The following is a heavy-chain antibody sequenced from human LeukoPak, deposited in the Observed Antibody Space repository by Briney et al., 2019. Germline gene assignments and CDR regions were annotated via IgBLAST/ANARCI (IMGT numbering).Heavy chain of an antibody. Sequence: GGSLRLSCAASEFTFSSYAMSWVRQAPGKGLEWVSAISGSGGSTYYADSVKGRFTISRDNSKNTLYLQMNSLRAEDTAVYYCAKSDCPPGGERVAGKCTRSYFDYWGQGTLVTVSS. CDR3: AKSDCPPGGERVAGKCTRSYFDY. J-gene: IGHJ4*02. CDR1: EFTFSSYA. D-gene: IGHD6-19*01. CDR2: ISGSGGST. V-gene: IGHV3-23*01.